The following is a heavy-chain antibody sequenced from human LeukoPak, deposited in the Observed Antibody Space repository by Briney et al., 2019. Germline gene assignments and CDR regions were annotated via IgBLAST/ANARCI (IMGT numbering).Heavy chain of an antibody. CDR2: IYPRDGST. V-gene: IGHV1-46*01. CDR1: GYTFTSNY. CDR3: ARDQEGFDY. J-gene: IGHJ4*02. Sequence: ASXKVXCXASGYTFTSNYIHWVRQAPGQGLEWMGMIYPRDGSTSYAQKFQGRVTVTRDTSTSTVHMELSGLRSEDTAVYYCARDQEGFDYWGQGTLVTVSS.